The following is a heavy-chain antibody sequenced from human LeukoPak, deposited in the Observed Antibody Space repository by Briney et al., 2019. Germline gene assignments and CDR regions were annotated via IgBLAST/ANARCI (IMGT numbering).Heavy chain of an antibody. Sequence: SETLSLTCTVSGGSISSSSYYWGWIRQPPGKGLEWIGSIYYSGSTYYNPSLKSRVTISVDTSKNQFSLKLSSVTAADTAVYYCARGLKYSSSSWGQGTLVTVSS. CDR3: ARGLKYSSSS. D-gene: IGHD6-13*01. V-gene: IGHV4-39*07. CDR1: GGSISSSSYY. J-gene: IGHJ4*02. CDR2: IYYSGST.